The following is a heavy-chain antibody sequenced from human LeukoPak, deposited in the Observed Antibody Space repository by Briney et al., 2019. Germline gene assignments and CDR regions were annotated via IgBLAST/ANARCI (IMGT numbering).Heavy chain of an antibody. D-gene: IGHD3-3*01. CDR1: GYTFTSYG. J-gene: IGHJ6*02. Sequence: GASVKVSCKASGYTFTSYGISWVRQAPGQGLEWMGWISAYNGNTNYAQKLQGRVTMTTDTSTSTAYMELRSLRSDDTAVYYCARDPRITIFGVVIISYYYYGMDVWGQGTTVTVSS. V-gene: IGHV1-18*01. CDR2: ISAYNGNT. CDR3: ARDPRITIFGVVIISYYYYGMDV.